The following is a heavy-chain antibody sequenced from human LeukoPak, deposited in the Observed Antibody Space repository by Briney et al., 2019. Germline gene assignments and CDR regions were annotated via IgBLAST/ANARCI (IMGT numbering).Heavy chain of an antibody. Sequence: GRSLRLSCAASGFTFSGYGMHWVRQAPGKGLEWVAVISYDGSNKYYADSVKGRFTISRDNSKNTLYLQMNSLRAEDTAVYYCAKCYDSSGYYYRIIDYWGQGTLVTVSS. D-gene: IGHD3-22*01. CDR3: AKCYDSSGYYYRIIDY. V-gene: IGHV3-30*18. CDR1: GFTFSGYG. J-gene: IGHJ4*02. CDR2: ISYDGSNK.